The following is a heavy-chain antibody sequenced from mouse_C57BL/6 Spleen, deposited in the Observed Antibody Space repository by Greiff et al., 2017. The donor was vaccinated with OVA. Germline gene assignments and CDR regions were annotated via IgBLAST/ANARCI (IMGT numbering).Heavy chain of an antibody. D-gene: IGHD2-12*01. CDR2: IDPSDSYT. Sequence: QVQLQQPGAELVMPGASVKLSCKASGYTFTSYWMHWVKQRPGQGLEWIGEIDPSDSYTNYNQKFKGKSTLTVDKSSSTAYMQLSSLTSEDSAVYYGAKFGGYDGEAGFAYWGQGTLVTVSA. CDR3: AKFGGYDGEAGFAY. V-gene: IGHV1-69*01. J-gene: IGHJ3*01. CDR1: GYTFTSYW.